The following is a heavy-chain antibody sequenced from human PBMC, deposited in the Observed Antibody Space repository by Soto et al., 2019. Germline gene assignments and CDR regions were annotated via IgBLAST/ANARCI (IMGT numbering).Heavy chain of an antibody. Sequence: GESLKISCKGSGYSFTSYWIGWVRQMPGKGLEWMGIIYPGDSDTRYSPSFQGQVTISADKSISTAYLQWSSLKASDTAMYYCARAPCGGDCYSGFDYWGQGTLVTVSS. D-gene: IGHD2-21*02. J-gene: IGHJ4*02. CDR3: ARAPCGGDCYSGFDY. CDR1: GYSFTSYW. V-gene: IGHV5-51*01. CDR2: IYPGDSDT.